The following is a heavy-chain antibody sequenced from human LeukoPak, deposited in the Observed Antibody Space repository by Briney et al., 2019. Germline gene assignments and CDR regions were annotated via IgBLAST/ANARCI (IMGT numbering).Heavy chain of an antibody. CDR2: IYWNDDK. D-gene: IGHD3-22*01. CDR3: AHRRHAGSMIVVVNDAFDI. Sequence: SGPTLVKPTQTLTLTCTFSGFSLSTSGVGVGWIRQPPGKALEWLALIYWNDDKRYSPSLKSRLTITKDTSKNQVVLTMTNMDPVDTATYYCAHRRHAGSMIVVVNDAFDIWGQGTMVTVSS. CDR1: GFSLSTSGVG. V-gene: IGHV2-5*01. J-gene: IGHJ3*02.